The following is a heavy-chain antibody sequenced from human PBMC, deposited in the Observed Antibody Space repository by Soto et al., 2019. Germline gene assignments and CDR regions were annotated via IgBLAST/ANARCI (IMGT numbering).Heavy chain of an antibody. Sequence: QVQLVQSGAEVKKPGSSVKVSCKASGGTFSSYAISWVRQAPGQGLEWMGGIIPSFGRANYAQKFQGRVTITADESASTAYMELSSLRSEDTAVYYWARPSRPCLTGGCVYWGQGTLVTVSS. CDR1: GGTFSSYA. D-gene: IGHD7-27*01. J-gene: IGHJ4*02. V-gene: IGHV1-69*01. CDR3: ARPSRPCLTGGCVY. CDR2: IIPSFGRA.